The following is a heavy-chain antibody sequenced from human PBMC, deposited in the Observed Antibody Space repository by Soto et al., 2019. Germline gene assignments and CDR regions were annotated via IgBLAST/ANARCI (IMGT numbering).Heavy chain of an antibody. V-gene: IGHV3-23*01. D-gene: IGHD2-21*02. CDR2: ISGSGGST. CDR1: GFTFSSYA. J-gene: IGHJ4*02. Sequence: GGSLRLSCAASGFTFSSYAMSWVRQAPGKGLEWVSAISGSGGSTYYADSVKGRFTISRDNSNNTLYLQMNSLRAEDTAVYYCANWARHVTVRVHFDYWGQGTLVTVSS. CDR3: ANWARHVTVRVHFDY.